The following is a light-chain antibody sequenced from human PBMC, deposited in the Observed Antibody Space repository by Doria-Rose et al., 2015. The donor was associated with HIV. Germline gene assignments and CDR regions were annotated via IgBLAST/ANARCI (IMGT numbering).Light chain of an antibody. CDR1: VSNIGRNT. Sequence: QAVVTQEPSASGTPGQRVTISCSGSVSNIGRNTVNWYHQLPGAAPKHVIYSNDQRPSGVPDRFSASKSDTSASLAISGLQSEDEGDYYYASWDDSLVGLIFGGGTKLTVL. J-gene: IGLJ2*01. V-gene: IGLV1-44*01. CDR3: ASWDDSLVGLI. CDR2: SND.